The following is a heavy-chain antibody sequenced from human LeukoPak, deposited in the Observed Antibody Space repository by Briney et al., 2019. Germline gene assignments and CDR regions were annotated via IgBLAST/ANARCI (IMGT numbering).Heavy chain of an antibody. CDR2: IYHSGST. V-gene: IGHV4-38-2*01. CDR1: GYSISSGYY. Sequence: SETLSLTCAVSGYSISSGYYWGWIRQPPGKGLEWIGSIYHSGSTYYNPSLKSRVTISVDTSKNQFSLKLSSVTAADTAVYYCARASEGRDYWGQGTLVTVSS. D-gene: IGHD3-10*01. J-gene: IGHJ4*02. CDR3: ARASEGRDY.